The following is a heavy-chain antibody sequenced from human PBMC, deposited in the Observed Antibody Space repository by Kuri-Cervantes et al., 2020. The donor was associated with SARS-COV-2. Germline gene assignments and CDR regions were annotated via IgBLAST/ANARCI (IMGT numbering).Heavy chain of an antibody. CDR3: ARRNSPYSCSSYYFDY. D-gene: IGHD6-13*01. J-gene: IGHJ4*02. CDR2: IYYSGST. CDR1: GGSSSSSSYY. V-gene: IGHV4-39*01. Sequence: SCTVSGGSSSSSSYYWGWIRQPPGKGLEWIGSIYYSGSTYYNPSLKSRVTISVDTSKNQFSLKMSSVTAADTAVYYCARRNSPYSCSSYYFDYWGQGTLVTVSS.